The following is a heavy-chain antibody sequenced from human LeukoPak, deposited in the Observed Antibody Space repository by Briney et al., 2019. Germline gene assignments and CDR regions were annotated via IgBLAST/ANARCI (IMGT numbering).Heavy chain of an antibody. CDR3: ARDKELGSQRGSSFDY. J-gene: IGHJ4*02. V-gene: IGHV3-7*01. Sequence: GGSLRLSCEASGFTFSDYWMSWVRQAPGKGLEWVANIKEDGSEKYHVDSVMGRFTISRDNAKNSLYLQMNSLRVEDTAVYYCARDKELGSQRGSSFDYWGRGTLLTVSS. CDR2: IKEDGSEK. D-gene: IGHD1-7*01. CDR1: GFTFSDYW.